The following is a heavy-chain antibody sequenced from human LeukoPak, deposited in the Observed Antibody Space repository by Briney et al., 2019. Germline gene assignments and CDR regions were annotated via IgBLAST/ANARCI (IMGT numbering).Heavy chain of an antibody. CDR1: GFTFDDYA. D-gene: IGHD3-22*01. Sequence: GGSLRLSCAASGFTFDDYAMHWVRQAPGKGLEWVSGISWNSGTIDYADSVKGRFTISRDNAKNSLYLQMNSLRAEDTAVYYCATQLILNYYDSSDFDYWGQGTLVTVSS. CDR2: ISWNSGTI. J-gene: IGHJ4*02. V-gene: IGHV3-9*01. CDR3: ATQLILNYYDSSDFDY.